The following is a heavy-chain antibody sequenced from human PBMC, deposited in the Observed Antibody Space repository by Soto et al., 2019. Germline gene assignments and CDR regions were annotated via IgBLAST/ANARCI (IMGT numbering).Heavy chain of an antibody. D-gene: IGHD4-17*01. CDR3: ASGAPSRY. CDR2: IYNSGTT. Sequence: QMQLQESGPGLVKASETLSVTCSVSGGSFSNYYWGWIRQAPGKGLEWIGSIYNSGTTNYNPSLKSRVIISIESSKSQFSLRLNSVTVADSAVYYCASGAPSRYWGQGVLVTVSS. J-gene: IGHJ4*02. CDR1: GGSFSNYY. V-gene: IGHV4-4*08.